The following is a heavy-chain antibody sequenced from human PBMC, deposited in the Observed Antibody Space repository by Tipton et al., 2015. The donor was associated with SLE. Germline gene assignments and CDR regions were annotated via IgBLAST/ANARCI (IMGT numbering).Heavy chain of an antibody. Sequence: TLSLTCTVSGGSISSSSYSWGWIRQPPGKGLEWIGTIYFSGTSYYDPSLQSRVIISVDTSKNQFSLKLSSVTAADTAVYYCARKRNGMGIWGQGTMVTVSS. J-gene: IGHJ3*02. D-gene: IGHD5-24*01. CDR1: GGSISSSSYS. CDR2: IYFSGTS. V-gene: IGHV4-39*07. CDR3: ARKRNGMGI.